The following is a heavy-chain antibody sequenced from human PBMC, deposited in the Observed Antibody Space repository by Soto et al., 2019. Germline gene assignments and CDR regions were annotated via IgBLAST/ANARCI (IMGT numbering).Heavy chain of an antibody. CDR1: GGSISSSNW. CDR3: AARALTGTSYGMDV. CDR2: IYHSGST. J-gene: IGHJ6*02. V-gene: IGHV4-4*02. Sequence: SETLSLTCAVSGGSISSSNWWSWVRQPPGKGLEWIGEIYHSGSTNYNPSLKSRVTISVDKSKNQFSLKLSSVTAADTAVYYCAARALTGTSYGMDVWGQGTMVTVSS. D-gene: IGHD1-7*01.